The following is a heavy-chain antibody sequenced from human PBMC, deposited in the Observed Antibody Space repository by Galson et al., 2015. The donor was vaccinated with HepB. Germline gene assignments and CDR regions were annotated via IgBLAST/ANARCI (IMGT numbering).Heavy chain of an antibody. CDR3: AKYASLGIVATIGDAFDI. V-gene: IGHV3-23*01. CDR1: GFTFSSYA. CDR2: ISGSGGST. D-gene: IGHD5-12*01. J-gene: IGHJ3*02. Sequence: SLRLSCAASGFTFSSYAMSWVRQAPGKGLEWVSAISGSGGSTYYADSVKGRFTISRDNSKNTLYLQMNSLRAEDTAVYYCAKYASLGIVATIGDAFDIWGQGTMVTVSS.